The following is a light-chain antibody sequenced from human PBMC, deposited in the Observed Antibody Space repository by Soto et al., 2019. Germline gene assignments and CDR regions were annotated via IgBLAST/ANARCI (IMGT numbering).Light chain of an antibody. CDR1: SSDVGGYKY. Sequence: QSALTQPASVSGSPGQSITISCTGTSSDVGGYKYVSWYQQHPGKAPKLMIYEVSNRPPGVSNRFSGSKSGNTASLTISGLQAEDEADYYCSSYTSSNTLVVFGGGTKLTVL. CDR3: SSYTSSNTLVV. J-gene: IGLJ2*01. CDR2: EVS. V-gene: IGLV2-14*01.